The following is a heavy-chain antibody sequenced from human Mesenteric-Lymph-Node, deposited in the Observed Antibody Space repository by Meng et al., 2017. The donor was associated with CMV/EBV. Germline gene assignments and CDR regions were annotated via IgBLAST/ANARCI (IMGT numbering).Heavy chain of an antibody. J-gene: IGHJ4*02. CDR1: RYY. CDR2: IYYSGGT. D-gene: IGHD6-13*01. V-gene: IGHV4-39*07. Sequence: RYYWGSIRQPPGKGLEWIGSIYYSGGTYYNPSLKSRVTISVDTSKNQFSLKLSSVTAADTAVYYCARGEQQLLSHPHKEKSNYFDYWGQGTLVTVSS. CDR3: ARGEQQLLSHPHKEKSNYFDY.